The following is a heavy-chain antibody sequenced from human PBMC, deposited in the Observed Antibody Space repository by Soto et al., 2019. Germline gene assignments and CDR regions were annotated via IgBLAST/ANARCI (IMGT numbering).Heavy chain of an antibody. CDR3: AKDPGGSYYLYAFDI. CDR1: GFTFSSYG. Sequence: QVQLVESGGGVVQPGRSLRLSCAASGFTFSSYGMHWVRQAPGKGLEWVAVISYDGSNKYYADSVKGRFTISRDNSKNTLYLQMTSLRAEDTAVYYCAKDPGGSYYLYAFDIWGQGTMVTVSS. V-gene: IGHV3-30*18. J-gene: IGHJ3*02. CDR2: ISYDGSNK. D-gene: IGHD1-26*01.